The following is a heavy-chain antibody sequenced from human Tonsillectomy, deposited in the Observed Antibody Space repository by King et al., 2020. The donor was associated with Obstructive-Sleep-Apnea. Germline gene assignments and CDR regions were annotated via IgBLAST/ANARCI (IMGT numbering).Heavy chain of an antibody. J-gene: IGHJ4*02. CDR1: GFTFSSYW. CDR2: INSDGSST. Sequence: EVQLVESGGGLVQPGGSLRLSCAASGFTFSSYWMHWVRHAPGKGLVWVSRINSDGSSTSYADSVKGRFTISRDNAKNTLYLQMNSLRAEDTAVYYCASGTNDYGDYGEPNPDDYWGQGTLVTVSS. D-gene: IGHD4-17*01. V-gene: IGHV3-74*02. CDR3: ASGTNDYGDYGEPNPDDY.